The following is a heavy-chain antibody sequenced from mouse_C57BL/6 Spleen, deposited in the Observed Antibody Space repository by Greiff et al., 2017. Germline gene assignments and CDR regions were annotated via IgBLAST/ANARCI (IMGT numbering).Heavy chain of an antibody. Sequence: QVQLQQPGAELVKPGASVKLSCKASGYTFTSYWMQWAKQRPGQGLEWIGEIDPSDSYTNYNQKFKGKATLTVDTSSSTAYMQLSSLTSEDSAVYYCARSDYYGSSYWYFDVWGTGTTVTVSS. CDR2: IDPSDSYT. CDR1: GYTFTSYW. V-gene: IGHV1-50*01. CDR3: ARSDYYGSSYWYFDV. D-gene: IGHD1-1*01. J-gene: IGHJ1*03.